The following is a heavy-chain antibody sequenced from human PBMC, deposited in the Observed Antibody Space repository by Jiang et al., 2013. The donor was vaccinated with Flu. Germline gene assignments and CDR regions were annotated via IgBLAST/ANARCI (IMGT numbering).Heavy chain of an antibody. V-gene: IGHV4-34*01. Sequence: LKPSETLSLTCAVYDGSFSDYYWSWIRQPPGKGLEWIGEINHSGSTNYNPSLKSRVTISVDTSKNQFSLKLSSVTAADTAVYYCARTRVLQYSWFDPSGPGNPGHRLL. D-gene: IGHD3-10*01. CDR3: ARTRVLQYSWFDP. CDR1: DGSFSDYY. J-gene: IGHJ5*02. CDR2: INHSGST.